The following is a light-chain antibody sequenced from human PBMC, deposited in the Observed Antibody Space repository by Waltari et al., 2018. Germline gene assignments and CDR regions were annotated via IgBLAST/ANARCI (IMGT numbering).Light chain of an antibody. CDR1: QSVSDS. CDR2: DAS. J-gene: IGKJ3*01. V-gene: IGKV3-11*01. Sequence: EIVLTPSPATLSLSPGVRATLSCRASQSVSDSLDWYQPKPGQAPRLLVYDASNRATGVPARFSGSGSGTHFTLTISSLEPADFAVYYCQHRSGPFGPGTKVDFK. CDR3: QHRSGP.